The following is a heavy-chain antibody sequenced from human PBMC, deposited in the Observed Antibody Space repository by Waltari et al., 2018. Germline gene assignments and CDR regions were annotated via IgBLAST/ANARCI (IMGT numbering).Heavy chain of an antibody. CDR2: IYTSGSP. J-gene: IGHJ4*02. CDR3: AREGWSGATTG. Sequence: QVQLQESGPGLVKPSQTLSLTCPASGGSTSRGTDYCRWIRQPAGKGLEWIGYIYTSGSPNYNPSLKSRVTISVDTSKNQFSLKLSSVTAADTAVYYCAREGWSGATTGWGQGTLVTFSS. CDR1: GGSTSRGTDY. D-gene: IGHD1-26*01. V-gene: IGHV4-61*09.